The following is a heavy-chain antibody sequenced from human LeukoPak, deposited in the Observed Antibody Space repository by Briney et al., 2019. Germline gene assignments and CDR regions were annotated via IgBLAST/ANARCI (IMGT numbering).Heavy chain of an antibody. V-gene: IGHV3-7*01. CDR2: IKQDGSEK. CDR1: GFTLSSYW. Sequence: GGSLRLSCAASGFTLSSYWMSWVRQAPGKGLEWVANIKQDGSEKYYVDPVKGRFTISRDNAKNSLYLQMNSLRAEDTAVYYCARAWSWMTTWAFDIWGQGTMVTVSS. D-gene: IGHD2/OR15-2a*01. CDR3: ARAWSWMTTWAFDI. J-gene: IGHJ3*02.